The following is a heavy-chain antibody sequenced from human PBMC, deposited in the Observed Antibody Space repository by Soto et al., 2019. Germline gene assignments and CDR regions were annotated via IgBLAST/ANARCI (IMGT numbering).Heavy chain of an antibody. Sequence: PSESLSLTCAPSGGSVSGRNCWRWVRQPPGKGLEWIGEISHSGITNYNPSLKSRVTISLDKSKNQFSLKLSSVTAADTAVYYCASGNCSGDSCYSRWIDPSGEGPLVSV. CDR1: GGSVSGRNC. V-gene: IGHV4-4*02. CDR2: ISHSGIT. J-gene: IGHJ5*02. D-gene: IGHD2-15*01. CDR3: ASGNCSGDSCYSRWIDP.